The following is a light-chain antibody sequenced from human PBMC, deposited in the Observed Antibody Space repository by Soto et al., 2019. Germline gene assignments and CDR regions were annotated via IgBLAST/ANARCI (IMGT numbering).Light chain of an antibody. V-gene: IGKV3-11*01. CDR1: QSVSSL. CDR3: QQRSNWPLT. Sequence: EIVLTQSPATLSLSPGERVTLSCRASQSVSSLLAWYQQKPGQAPRLLIYDASSRATGIPTRFSGSGSGTDFTLTISSLEPEDFAVYYCQQRSNWPLTFGGGTKVEIK. J-gene: IGKJ4*01. CDR2: DAS.